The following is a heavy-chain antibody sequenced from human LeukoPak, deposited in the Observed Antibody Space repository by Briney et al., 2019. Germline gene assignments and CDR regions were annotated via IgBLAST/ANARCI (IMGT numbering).Heavy chain of an antibody. CDR1: GYTFTSYD. D-gene: IGHD1-7*01. J-gene: IGHJ4*02. CDR3: ARAGITGTTYALDY. CDR2: MNPNSGNT. Sequence: ALVEVSCKASGYTFTSYDINWVRQATGQGLEWMGWMNPNSGNTGYAQKFQGRVTITADESTSTAYMELSSLRSEDTAVYYCARAGITGTTYALDYWGQGTLVTVSS. V-gene: IGHV1-8*01.